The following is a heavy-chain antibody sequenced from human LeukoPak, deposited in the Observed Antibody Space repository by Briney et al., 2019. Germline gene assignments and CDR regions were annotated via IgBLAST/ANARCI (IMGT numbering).Heavy chain of an antibody. Sequence: PGVSLRLSCAASGFTCSGYDMSWVRQAPGKGLEWVSYTSSSSSTIYYADSVKSRFTISRDNAKNSLYLQMNSLRAEDTAVYYCARLRYYGMDVWGQGTTVTVSS. CDR2: TSSSSSTI. J-gene: IGHJ6*02. CDR1: GFTCSGYD. CDR3: ARLRYYGMDV. V-gene: IGHV3-48*04.